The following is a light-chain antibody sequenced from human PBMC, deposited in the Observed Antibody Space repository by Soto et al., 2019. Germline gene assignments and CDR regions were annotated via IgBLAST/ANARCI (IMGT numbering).Light chain of an antibody. CDR3: AAWDDSLSGPV. CDR1: SSNIGAGYH. V-gene: IGLV1-40*01. Sequence: QSVLTQPPSVSGAPGQRVTISCTGSSSNIGAGYHVHWYQQLPGAAPKLLIFGDSNRPSGVPDRFSGSKSGTSASLAISGLRSEDEADYYCAAWDDSLSGPVFGGGTKVTVL. CDR2: GDS. J-gene: IGLJ3*02.